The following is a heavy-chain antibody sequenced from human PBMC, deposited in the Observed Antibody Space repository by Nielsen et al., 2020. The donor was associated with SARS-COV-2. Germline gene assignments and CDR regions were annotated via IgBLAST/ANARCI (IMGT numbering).Heavy chain of an antibody. V-gene: IGHV4-31*03. CDR2: IYYSGST. D-gene: IGHD3-22*01. CDR1: GGSISSGGYY. Sequence: SETLSLTCTVSGGSISSGGYYWCWIRQHPGKGLEWLGYIYYSGSTYYNPSLKSRVTISVDTSKNQFSLKLSSVTAADTAVYYCARSAVTMIVVVTAFDIWGQGTMVTVSS. CDR3: ARSAVTMIVVVTAFDI. J-gene: IGHJ3*02.